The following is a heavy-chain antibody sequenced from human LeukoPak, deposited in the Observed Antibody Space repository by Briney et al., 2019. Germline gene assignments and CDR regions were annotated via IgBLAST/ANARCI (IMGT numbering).Heavy chain of an antibody. CDR3: ARHVVPYSSGLAGFDY. CDR2: IYPGDSDT. CDR1: GYSFTSSW. Sequence: GESLKISCQGSGYSFTSSWIGWVRQMPGKGLEWMGIIYPGDSDTRYSPSFQGQVTISADKSISTAYLQWSSLNASASAMYYCARHVVPYSSGLAGFDYWGQGTLVTVSS. V-gene: IGHV5-51*01. J-gene: IGHJ4*02. D-gene: IGHD6-19*01.